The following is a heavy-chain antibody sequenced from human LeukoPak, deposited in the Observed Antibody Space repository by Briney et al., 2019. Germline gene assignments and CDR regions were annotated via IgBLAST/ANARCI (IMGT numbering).Heavy chain of an antibody. D-gene: IGHD5-12*01. CDR1: TYNFSNYH. CDR3: ARVFGYSGYDFDY. V-gene: IGHV1-18*01. Sequence: GASVKVSCKASTYNFSNYHFNWVRQAPGQGLEWMGRISAYNRKTNFGQNFQGRVTMTTDTSTSTAYMELRSLRSDDTAVYYCARVFGYSGYDFDYWGQGTLVTVSS. CDR2: ISAYNRKT. J-gene: IGHJ4*02.